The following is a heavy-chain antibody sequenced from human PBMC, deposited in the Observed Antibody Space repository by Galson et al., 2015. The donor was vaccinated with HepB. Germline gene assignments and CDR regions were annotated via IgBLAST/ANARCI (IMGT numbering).Heavy chain of an antibody. Sequence: SLRLSCAASGFTFSSYWMSWVRQAPGKGLEWVANIKQDGSEKYYVDSVKGRFTISRDNAKNSLYLQMNSLRAEDTAVYYCASSLRGYSYGPRDYWGQGTLVTVFS. D-gene: IGHD5-18*01. CDR2: IKQDGSEK. CDR3: ASSLRGYSYGPRDY. J-gene: IGHJ4*02. CDR1: GFTFSSYW. V-gene: IGHV3-7*03.